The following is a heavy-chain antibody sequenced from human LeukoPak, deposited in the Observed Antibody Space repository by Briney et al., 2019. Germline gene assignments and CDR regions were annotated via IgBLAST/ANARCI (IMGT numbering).Heavy chain of an antibody. CDR3: ARGRIQLWQSLDY. V-gene: IGHV4-39*07. CDR1: SGSISTSNYY. D-gene: IGHD5-18*01. J-gene: IGHJ4*02. Sequence: SETLSLTCTVSSGSISTSNYYWGWVRQPPGKALEWIGNIFYSGSTYYSPSLKSRVTISVDTSKNQFSLKLSSVTAADTAVYYCARGRIQLWQSLDYWGQGTLVTVSS. CDR2: IFYSGST.